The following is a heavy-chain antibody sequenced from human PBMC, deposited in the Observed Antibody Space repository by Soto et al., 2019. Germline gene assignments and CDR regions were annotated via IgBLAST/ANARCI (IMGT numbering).Heavy chain of an antibody. Sequence: EVQLLEYGGGLVQPGGSLRLTCAASGFTFSDYAMSWVRQAPGKGLEWVSTVSASASNTHYADSVKGRFTISRDNSKNTLFLQMDSLRAEDTALYYCANVPIWCGSSRCYTEGFDYWGQGPLVIVSS. CDR3: ANVPIWCGSSRCYTEGFDY. V-gene: IGHV3-23*01. CDR2: VSASASNT. J-gene: IGHJ4*02. CDR1: GFTFSDYA. D-gene: IGHD2-2*01.